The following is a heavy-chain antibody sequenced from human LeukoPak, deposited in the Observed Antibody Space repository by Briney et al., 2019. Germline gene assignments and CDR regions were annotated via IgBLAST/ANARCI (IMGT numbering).Heavy chain of an antibody. CDR3: ARDSSMLRGPLVIYYFDF. J-gene: IGHJ4*02. CDR2: ITGRGDAT. Sequence: GGSLRLSCAASGFTFSSYAMHWVRQAPGKGLEWVSTITGRGDATYYADSVKGRFTISRDNSKNTLSLQMNSLTADDTAVYYCARDSSMLRGPLVIYYFDFWGQGTLVTVSS. V-gene: IGHV3-23*01. D-gene: IGHD3-10*01. CDR1: GFTFSSYA.